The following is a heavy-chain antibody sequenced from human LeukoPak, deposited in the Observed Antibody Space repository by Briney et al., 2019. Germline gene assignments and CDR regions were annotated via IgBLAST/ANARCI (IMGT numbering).Heavy chain of an antibody. CDR2: ISWNSGSI. CDR3: AKDSLAVTNLFGGITGTTGFDP. CDR1: GFTFDDYA. Sequence: GGSLRLSCAASGFTFDDYAMHWVRQAPGKGLEWVSGISWNSGSIGYADSVKGRFTISRDNAKNSLYLQMNSLRAEDTALYYCAKDSLAVTNLFGGITGTTGFDPWGQGTLVTVSS. J-gene: IGHJ5*02. D-gene: IGHD1-20*01. V-gene: IGHV3-9*01.